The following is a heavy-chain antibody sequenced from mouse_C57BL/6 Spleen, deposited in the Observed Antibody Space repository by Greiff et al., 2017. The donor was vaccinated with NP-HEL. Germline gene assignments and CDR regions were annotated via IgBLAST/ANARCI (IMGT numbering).Heavy chain of an antibody. CDR3: ARGGGGSSPYYFDY. D-gene: IGHD1-1*01. V-gene: IGHV5-4*01. CDR2: ISDGGSYT. J-gene: IGHJ2*01. CDR1: GFTFSSYA. Sequence: EVHLVESGGGLVKPGGSLKLSCAASGFTFSSYAMSWVRQTPEKRLEWVATISDGGSYTYYPDNVKGRFTISRDNAKNNLYLQMSHLKSEDTAMYYCARGGGGSSPYYFDYWGQGTTLTVSS.